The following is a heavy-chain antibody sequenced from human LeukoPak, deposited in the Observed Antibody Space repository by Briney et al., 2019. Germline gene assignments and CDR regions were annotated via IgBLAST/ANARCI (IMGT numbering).Heavy chain of an antibody. CDR3: ARPDSSGTAAIDY. Sequence: SETLSLTCTVSGGSISSGDYYWSWTRQPPGKGLEWIGYIYYSGSTYYNPSLKSRVTISVDTSKNQFSLKLSSVTAADTAVYYCARPDSSGTAAIDYWGQGTLVTVSS. CDR2: IYYSGST. D-gene: IGHD3-22*01. J-gene: IGHJ4*02. V-gene: IGHV4-30-4*08. CDR1: GGSISSGDYY.